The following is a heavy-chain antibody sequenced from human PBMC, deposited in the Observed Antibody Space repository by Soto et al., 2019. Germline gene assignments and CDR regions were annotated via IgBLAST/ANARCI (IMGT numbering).Heavy chain of an antibody. D-gene: IGHD1-26*01. CDR3: ARLRKSYKANWFDP. V-gene: IGHV4-31*03. CDR1: GGSISSGGYY. J-gene: IGHJ5*02. CDR2: IYYSGST. Sequence: QVQLQESGPGLVKPSQTLSLTCTVSGGSISSGGYYWSWIRQHPGKGLEWIGYIYYSGSTYYNPSLRSRVTISVDTSKNQFSLKRSSVTAADTAVYYCARLRKSYKANWFDPWGQGTLVTVSS.